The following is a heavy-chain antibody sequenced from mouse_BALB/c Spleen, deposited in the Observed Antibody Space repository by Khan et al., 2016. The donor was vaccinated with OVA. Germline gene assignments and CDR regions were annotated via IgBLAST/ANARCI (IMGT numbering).Heavy chain of an antibody. CDR2: IIPSNDYT. Sequence: VQLQESGAELARPGASVKMSCKASGYTFTTYTIHWVKQRPGQGLEWIGYIIPSNDYTNYNQKFKDRATLTADKSSSTAYMQLSSLPSADSAVYYGGREGADYRDDGGFAYGGKGTLVTVSA. V-gene: IGHV1-4*01. CDR3: GREGADYRDDGGFAY. CDR1: GYTFTTYT. D-gene: IGHD2-14*01. J-gene: IGHJ3*01.